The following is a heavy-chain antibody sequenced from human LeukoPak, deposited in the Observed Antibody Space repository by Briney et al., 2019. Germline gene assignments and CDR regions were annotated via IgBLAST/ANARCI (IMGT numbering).Heavy chain of an antibody. CDR2: INHSGTT. J-gene: IGHJ4*02. Sequence: SETLSLTCAVYGESFSGHYWSWIRQPPGKGLEWIGEINHSGTTNYNPSLKSRVTISVDTSKNQFSLNLNSVTAADTAVYYCARAGSFYYDTGGYYPFDYWGQGTLVTVSS. D-gene: IGHD3-22*01. CDR1: GESFSGHY. CDR3: ARAGSFYYDTGGYYPFDY. V-gene: IGHV4-34*01.